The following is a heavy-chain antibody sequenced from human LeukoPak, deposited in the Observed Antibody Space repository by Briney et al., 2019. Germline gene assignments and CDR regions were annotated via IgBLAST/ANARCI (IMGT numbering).Heavy chain of an antibody. CDR3: ARVWTEYSYGFSRAYYYCMDV. CDR1: GFTFSSYW. V-gene: IGHV3-7*01. D-gene: IGHD5-18*01. CDR2: IKQDGSEK. J-gene: IGHJ6*02. Sequence: GGSLRLSCAASGFTFSSYWMSWVRQAPGKGLEWVANIKQDGSEKYYVDSVKGRFTISRDNAKNSLYLQMNSLRAEDTAVYYCARVWTEYSYGFSRAYYYCMDVWGQGTTVTVSS.